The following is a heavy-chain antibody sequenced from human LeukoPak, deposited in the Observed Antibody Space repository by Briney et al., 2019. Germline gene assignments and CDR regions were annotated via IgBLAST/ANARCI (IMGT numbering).Heavy chain of an antibody. D-gene: IGHD7-27*01. Sequence: ASVKVSCKASGYTFTSYGISWVRQAPGQGLEWMGWISAYNGNTNYAQKLQGRATMTTDTSTSTAYIELRSLKFDDTAVYYCARDFAWGSGGAPIDDNWLDPWGQGTLVTVSS. J-gene: IGHJ5*02. CDR3: ARDFAWGSGGAPIDDNWLDP. CDR2: ISAYNGNT. V-gene: IGHV1-18*01. CDR1: GYTFTSYG.